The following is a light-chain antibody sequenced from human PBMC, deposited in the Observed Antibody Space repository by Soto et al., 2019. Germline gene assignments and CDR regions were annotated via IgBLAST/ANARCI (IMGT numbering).Light chain of an antibody. V-gene: IGLV2-14*01. CDR1: SSDIGGYYY. CDR3: TSYSSSSTFYV. Sequence: QSALTQPASVSGSPGQSITISCTGTSSDIGGYYYVSWYQHHPGKAPKLIIYQVTNRPSGVSHRFSGSKSGNTASLTISWLQAEDEADYYCTSYSSSSTFYVFGTGTKV. J-gene: IGLJ1*01. CDR2: QVT.